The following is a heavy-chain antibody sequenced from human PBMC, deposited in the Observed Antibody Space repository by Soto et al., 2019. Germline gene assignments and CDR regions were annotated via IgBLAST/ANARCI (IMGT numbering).Heavy chain of an antibody. Sequence: QVRLQQWGAGLLKPSETLSLSCAVYGGPFSGYYWTWIRQPPGKGLEWIGQIDHSGITDYNPSLKSRVTISVDSSKNQFSMRLNSVTAADTAVYFCARRDLWMPDSSFDPWGRGTLVTVSS. D-gene: IGHD3-16*01. J-gene: IGHJ5*02. V-gene: IGHV4-34*01. CDR2: IDHSGIT. CDR1: GGPFSGYY. CDR3: ARRDLWMPDSSFDP.